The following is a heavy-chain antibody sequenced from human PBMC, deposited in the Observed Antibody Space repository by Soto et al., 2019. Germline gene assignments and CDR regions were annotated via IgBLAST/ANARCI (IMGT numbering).Heavy chain of an antibody. Sequence: GGSLRLSCAASGFTFSSYSMNWVRQAPGKGLEWVSSISSSSSYIYYADSVKGRFTISRDNAKNSLYLQMNSLRAEDTAVYYCARDGLYCSGGSCYRVDWGQGTLVTVSS. J-gene: IGHJ4*02. V-gene: IGHV3-21*01. CDR2: ISSSSSYI. CDR1: GFTFSSYS. D-gene: IGHD2-15*01. CDR3: ARDGLYCSGGSCYRVD.